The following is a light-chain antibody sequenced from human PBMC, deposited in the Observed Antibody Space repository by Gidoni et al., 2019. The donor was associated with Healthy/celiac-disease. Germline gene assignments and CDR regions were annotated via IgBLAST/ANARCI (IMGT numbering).Light chain of an antibody. CDR1: SSDVGGYNY. CDR2: EVN. CDR3: SSYAGSTLGV. J-gene: IGLJ2*01. V-gene: IGLV2-8*01. Sequence: QSALNQPPSASGSPGQSVTISCTGTSSDVGGYNYVPRYQQHPGKAPKLMIYEVNKRPSGVPDRFSDSKSGNTASLTVSGLQAEDEADYYCSSYAGSTLGVFGGGTKLTVL.